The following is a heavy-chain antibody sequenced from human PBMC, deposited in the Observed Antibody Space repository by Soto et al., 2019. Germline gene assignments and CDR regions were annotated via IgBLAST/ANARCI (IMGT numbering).Heavy chain of an antibody. CDR3: ARGGYSYGGLYYFDY. V-gene: IGHV4-59*01. J-gene: IGHJ4*02. CDR2: VFYSGTT. CDR1: GASMSGYY. Sequence: SETLSLTCTVSGASMSGYYWSWVRQPPGKGLEWIGYVFYSGTTNYNPSLKSRVTISQDTSNNRFSLNLNSVTAADTAVYYCARGGYSYGGLYYFDYWGQGALVTVSS. D-gene: IGHD5-18*01.